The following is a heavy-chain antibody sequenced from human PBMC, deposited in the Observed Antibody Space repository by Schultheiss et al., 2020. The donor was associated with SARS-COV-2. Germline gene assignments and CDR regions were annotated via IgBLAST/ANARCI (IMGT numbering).Heavy chain of an antibody. CDR3: ARIWRWGFDY. D-gene: IGHD3-16*01. J-gene: IGHJ4*02. CDR1: GFTFGDYW. CDR2: IKEDGSEK. V-gene: IGHV3-7*03. Sequence: GGSLRLSCAASGFTFGDYWMSWVRQAPGRGLEWVANIKEDGSEKNFVDSVKGRFTISRDNTKNSLYLQMNSLRAEDTAVYYCARIWRWGFDYWGQGTLVTVSS.